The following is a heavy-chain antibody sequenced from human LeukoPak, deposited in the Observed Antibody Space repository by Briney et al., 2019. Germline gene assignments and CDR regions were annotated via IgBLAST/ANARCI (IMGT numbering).Heavy chain of an antibody. Sequence: SETLSLTCTISRGSIITYYWSWIRQPPGKGLEWIGYISTSESTNYNPSLKSRITISVDTSKNQFSLNLSSVTAADTAVYYCARRRTTGTTGYFDYWGQGTLVTVSS. CDR3: ARRRTTGTTGYFDY. D-gene: IGHD1-1*01. V-gene: IGHV4-4*09. CDR2: ISTSEST. J-gene: IGHJ4*02. CDR1: RGSIITYY.